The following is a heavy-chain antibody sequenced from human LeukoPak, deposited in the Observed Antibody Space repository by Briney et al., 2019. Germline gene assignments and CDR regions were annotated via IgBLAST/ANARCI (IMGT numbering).Heavy chain of an antibody. CDR2: INHSGST. J-gene: IGHJ4*02. CDR1: GGSFSGYY. Sequence: SETLSLTCAVYGGSFSGYYWSWIRQPPGKGLEWIGEINHSGSTNYNPSLKSRVTISVDTSKNQFSLKLSSVTAADTAVYYCARDFGRALHFYYFDYWGQGTLITVSS. V-gene: IGHV4-34*01. D-gene: IGHD3-10*01. CDR3: ARDFGRALHFYYFDY.